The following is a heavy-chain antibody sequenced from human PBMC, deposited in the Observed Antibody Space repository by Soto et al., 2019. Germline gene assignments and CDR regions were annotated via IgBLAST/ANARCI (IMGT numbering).Heavy chain of an antibody. V-gene: IGHV2-5*01. CDR2: TYWNDDN. CDR3: AHRPGVSHQQFGDWFDL. D-gene: IGHD6-6*01. Sequence: QITLKESGPTLVTPTQTLTLTCTFSGFSLSTSGLGVGWIRQPPGTALEWLALTYWNDDNRSSPSMKSRLTIATDTSKSQVVLTMTTIDPVATGTYYCAHRPGVSHQQFGDWFDLWVQGSLDTVS. J-gene: IGHJ5*02. CDR1: GFSLSTSGLG.